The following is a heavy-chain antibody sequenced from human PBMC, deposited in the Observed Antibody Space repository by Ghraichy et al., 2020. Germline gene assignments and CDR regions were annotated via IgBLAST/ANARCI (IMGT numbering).Heavy chain of an antibody. V-gene: IGHV4-39*01. CDR3: ARYSSSWYFDY. J-gene: IGHJ4*02. CDR1: GGSISSSSYY. Sequence: SETLSLTCTVSGGSISSSSYYWGWIRQPPGKGLEWIGSLDYSGSTYYNPSLKSRVTISVDTSKNQFSLKLSSVTAAETAVYYCARYSSSWYFDYWGQGTLVTVSS. D-gene: IGHD6-13*01. CDR2: LDYSGST.